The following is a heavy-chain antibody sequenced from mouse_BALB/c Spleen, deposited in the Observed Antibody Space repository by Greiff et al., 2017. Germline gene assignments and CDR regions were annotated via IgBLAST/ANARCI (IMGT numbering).Heavy chain of an antibody. D-gene: IGHD3-1*01. CDR3: ARENSSGYEGFAY. CDR2: IYPYNGGT. Sequence: VQLQQSGPELVKPGASVKISCKASGYTFTDYNMHWVKQSHGKSLEWIGYIYPYNGGTGYNQKFKSKATLTVDNSSSTAYMELRSLTSEDSAVYYCARENSSGYEGFAYWGQGTLVTVSA. J-gene: IGHJ3*01. V-gene: IGHV1S29*02. CDR1: GYTFTDYN.